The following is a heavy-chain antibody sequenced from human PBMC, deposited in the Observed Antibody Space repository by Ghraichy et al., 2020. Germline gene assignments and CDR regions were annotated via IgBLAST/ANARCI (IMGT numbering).Heavy chain of an antibody. D-gene: IGHD1-26*01. V-gene: IGHV3-21*01. CDR2: ISSSSYI. J-gene: IGHJ4*02. CDR3: ARVISVGATKEFFDY. Sequence: GGSLRLSCAASGFTFSSYSMNWVRQAPGKGLEWVSSISSSSYIYYADSVKGRFTISRDNAKNSLYLQMNSLRAEDTAVYYCARVISVGATKEFFDYWGQGTLVTVSS. CDR1: GFTFSSYS.